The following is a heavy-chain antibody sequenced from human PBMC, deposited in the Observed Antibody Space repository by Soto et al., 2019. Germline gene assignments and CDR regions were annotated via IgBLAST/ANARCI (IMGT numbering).Heavy chain of an antibody. CDR2: IYYTGNT. V-gene: IGHV4-59*08. Sequence: PAETLSLNCTVSGGSISSYYWSWIRQPPGKGLEWIGYIYYTGNTNYNPSLKSRVTISIDTSKSLFSLKLNSVTDADTAVYYCARRIIALEIFDFWGPGTVVTVSS. J-gene: IGHJ4*02. CDR3: ARRIIALEIFDF. D-gene: IGHD3-10*01. CDR1: GGSISSYY.